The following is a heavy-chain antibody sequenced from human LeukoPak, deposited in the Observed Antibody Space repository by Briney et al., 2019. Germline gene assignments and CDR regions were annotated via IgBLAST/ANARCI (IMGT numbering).Heavy chain of an antibody. CDR1: GGSISSYY. CDR2: IYTSGST. CDR3: ARDVAARRGDLLDP. Sequence: SETLSLTCTVSGGSISSYYWSWIRQPAGKGLEWIGRIYTSGSTNYNPSLKSRVTMSVDTSTNQFSLKLSSVTAPDTAVYYCARDVAARRGDLLDPCGQGTLVTVSS. D-gene: IGHD6-6*01. V-gene: IGHV4-4*07. J-gene: IGHJ5*02.